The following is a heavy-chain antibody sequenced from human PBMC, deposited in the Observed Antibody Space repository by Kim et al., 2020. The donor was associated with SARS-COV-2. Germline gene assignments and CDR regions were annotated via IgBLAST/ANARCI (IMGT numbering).Heavy chain of an antibody. J-gene: IGHJ6*01. CDR2: FHYSGGT. V-gene: IGHV4-59*01. CDR1: GGSISRYY. CDR3: SRGDYGDPNYYYGLDV. D-gene: IGHD4-17*01. Sequence: SETLSLTCTVSGGSISRYYWNWIRQPPGKGLEWIGYFHYSGGTKYNPSLKRRLTISVDTSKNQFSLKLTSVSSADTAVYYCSRGDYGDPNYYYGLDVWGQGTTVTVSS.